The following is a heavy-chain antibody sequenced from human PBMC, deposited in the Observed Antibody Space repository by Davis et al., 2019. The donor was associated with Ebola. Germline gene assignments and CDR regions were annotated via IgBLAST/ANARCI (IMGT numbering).Heavy chain of an antibody. D-gene: IGHD4-11*01. Sequence: GESLKISCAASGFTFSGSALHWVRQASGKGLEWVGRIRSKANTYATAYAASVKGRFTISRDDSKNTAYLQMNSLKTEDTAVYYCTTVDRRTRVDYWGQGTLVTVSS. CDR1: GFTFSGSA. J-gene: IGHJ4*02. V-gene: IGHV3-73*01. CDR3: TTVDRRTRVDY. CDR2: IRSKANTYAT.